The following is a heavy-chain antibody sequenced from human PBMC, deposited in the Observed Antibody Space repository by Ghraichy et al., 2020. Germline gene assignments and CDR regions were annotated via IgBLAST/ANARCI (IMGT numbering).Heavy chain of an antibody. CDR2: IRSSGTTI. CDR3: ARSPVGESGDY. J-gene: IGHJ4*02. Sequence: GGSLRLSCAASGFAFSYYSINWVRPAPGKGLEWVSYIRSSGTTIYYADSVKGRFTISRDNAKNSLSLQMNSLRDEDTAVYYCARSPVGESGDYWGQGTLVTVSS. D-gene: IGHD3-16*01. CDR1: GFAFSYYS. V-gene: IGHV3-48*02.